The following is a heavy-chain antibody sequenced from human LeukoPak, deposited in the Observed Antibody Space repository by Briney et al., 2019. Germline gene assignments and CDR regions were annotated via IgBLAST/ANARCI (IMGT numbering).Heavy chain of an antibody. D-gene: IGHD6-19*01. CDR1: GFTFSSYG. V-gene: IGHV3-33*08. CDR3: AREGEQYSSGWSTYYYYGMDV. J-gene: IGHJ6*02. Sequence: GGSLRLSCAASGFTFSSYGMHWVRQAPGKGLEWVAVIWYDGSNKYYADSVKGRFTISRDNSKNTLYLQMNSLRAEDTAVYYCAREGEQYSSGWSTYYYYGMDVWGQGTTVTVSS. CDR2: IWYDGSNK.